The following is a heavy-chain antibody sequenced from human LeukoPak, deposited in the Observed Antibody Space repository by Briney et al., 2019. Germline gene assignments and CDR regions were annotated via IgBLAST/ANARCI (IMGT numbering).Heavy chain of an antibody. J-gene: IGHJ4*02. CDR1: GFTFSSYS. Sequence: GGSLRLSCAASGFTFSSYSMNWVRQAPGKGLEWVSSISSSSSYIYYADSVKGRFTISRDNAKNSLYLQMNSLRAEDTAVYYCARDLSVVRGIPLYYFDYWGQGTLVTVSS. CDR3: ARDLSVVRGIPLYYFDY. D-gene: IGHD3-10*01. CDR2: ISSSSSYI. V-gene: IGHV3-21*01.